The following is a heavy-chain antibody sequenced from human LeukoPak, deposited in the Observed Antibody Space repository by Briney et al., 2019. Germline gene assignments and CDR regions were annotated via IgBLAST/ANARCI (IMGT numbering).Heavy chain of an antibody. Sequence: SETLSLTCTVYGGSVRSSLYYWVRIRQPPGKGLEWIGNIYYSRSTYYNPSLKSRVTISVDTSKDQFSLEVTSVTAADTAVYYCATRSALDYYLDVWGKGTTVTVSS. J-gene: IGHJ6*03. CDR2: IYYSRST. CDR1: GGSVRSSLYY. D-gene: IGHD6-6*01. CDR3: ATRSALDYYLDV. V-gene: IGHV4-39*01.